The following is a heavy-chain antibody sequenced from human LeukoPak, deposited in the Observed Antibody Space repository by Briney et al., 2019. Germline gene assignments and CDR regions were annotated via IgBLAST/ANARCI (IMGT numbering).Heavy chain of an antibody. CDR3: ARHGGGGESYPRVFDY. CDR2: IYYSGST. J-gene: IGHJ4*02. CDR1: GGSISPYD. Sequence: SETLSLTCTVSGGSISPYDWSWIRQPPGKGLEWIGYIYYSGSTNYNPSLNSRVTISVDTSKNQFSLKLSSMTAADAAVYYCARHGGGGESYPRVFDYWGRGNLVTVSS. V-gene: IGHV4-59*08. D-gene: IGHD1-26*01.